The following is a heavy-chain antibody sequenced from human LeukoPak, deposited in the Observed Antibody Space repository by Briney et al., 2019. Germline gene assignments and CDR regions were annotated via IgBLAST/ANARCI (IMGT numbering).Heavy chain of an antibody. CDR2: IYYSGST. D-gene: IGHD1-1*01. V-gene: IGHV4-30-4*08. J-gene: IGHJ4*02. CDR1: GGSISSGDYY. CDR3: ARVAGGTELDY. Sequence: SQTLSLTCTVSGGSISSGDYYWSWVRQPPGKGLEWIGYIYYSGSTYYNPSLKSRVTISVDTSKNQFSLKLSSVTAADTAVYYCARVAGGTELDYWGQGTLVTVSS.